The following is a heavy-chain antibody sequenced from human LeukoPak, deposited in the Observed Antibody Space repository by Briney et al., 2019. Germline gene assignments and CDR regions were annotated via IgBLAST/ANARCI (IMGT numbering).Heavy chain of an antibody. D-gene: IGHD1-1*01. J-gene: IGHJ6*02. CDR2: IDWDDDK. Sequence: SGPTLVNPTQTLTLTCTFSGFSLSTSGMCVSWIRQPPGKALEWLALIDWDDDKYYSTSLKTRLTISKDTSKNQVVLTMTNMDPVDTATYYCARLPTGTTDYYYYYGMDVWGQGTTATVSS. CDR3: ARLPTGTTDYYYYYGMDV. CDR1: GFSLSTSGMC. V-gene: IGHV2-70*01.